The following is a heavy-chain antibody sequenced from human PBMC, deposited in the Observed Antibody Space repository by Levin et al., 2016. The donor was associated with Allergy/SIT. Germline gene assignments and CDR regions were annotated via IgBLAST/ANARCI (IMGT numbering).Heavy chain of an antibody. J-gene: IGHJ4*02. CDR3: ARAPRGGDLQSSFDY. D-gene: IGHD2-21*02. Sequence: WIRQPPGKGLEWIGYIYYSGSTNYNPSLKSRVTISVDTSKNQFSLKLSSVTAADTAVYYCARAPRGGDLQSSFDYWGQGTLVTVSS. CDR2: IYYSGST. V-gene: IGHV4-59*01.